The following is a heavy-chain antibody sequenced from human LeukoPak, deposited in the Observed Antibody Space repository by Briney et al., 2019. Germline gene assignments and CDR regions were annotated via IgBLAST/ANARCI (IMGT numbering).Heavy chain of an antibody. J-gene: IGHJ4*02. D-gene: IGHD3-10*01. CDR1: GGSFSGYY. CDR3: AREMVRGEDY. V-gene: IGHV4-34*01. CDR2: INHSGST. Sequence: PSETLSLTCAVYGGSFSGYYWSWIRQPPGKGLEWIGEINHSGSTNYNPPLKSRVTRSVDTSKNQFSLKLSSVTAADTAVYYCAREMVRGEDYWGQGTLVTVSS.